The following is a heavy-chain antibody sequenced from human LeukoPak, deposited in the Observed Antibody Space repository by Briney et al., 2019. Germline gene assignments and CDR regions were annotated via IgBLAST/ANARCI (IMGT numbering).Heavy chain of an antibody. CDR2: ISWNSGSI. D-gene: IGHD4-17*01. J-gene: IGHJ3*02. Sequence: GRSLRLSCAASGFTFDDYAMHWVRQAPGKGLEWVSGISWNSGSIGYADSVKSRFTNSRDNAKNSLYMQIHSLRAEDTALYYCAKELRRAFDIWGQGTMVTVSS. CDR3: AKELRRAFDI. CDR1: GFTFDDYA. V-gene: IGHV3-9*01.